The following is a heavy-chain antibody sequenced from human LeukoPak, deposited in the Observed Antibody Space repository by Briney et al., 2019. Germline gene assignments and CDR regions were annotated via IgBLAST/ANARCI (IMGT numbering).Heavy chain of an antibody. V-gene: IGHV1-69*13. CDR1: GGTFSSYA. J-gene: IGHJ5*02. D-gene: IGHD3-22*01. CDR3: ASSGSGYPSDAYNWFDP. CDR2: IIPIFGTA. Sequence: SVKVSCKASGGTFSSYAISWVRQAPGQGLEWMGGIIPIFGTANYAQKFQGRVTITADESTSTAYMELSSLRSEDTAVYYCASSGSGYPSDAYNWFDPWGQGTLVTVSS.